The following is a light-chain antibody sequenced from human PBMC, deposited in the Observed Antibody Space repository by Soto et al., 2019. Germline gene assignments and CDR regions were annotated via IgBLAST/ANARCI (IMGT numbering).Light chain of an antibody. Sequence: DTVMTQSPLSLSVPLGKSASISCRSSQSLLYSDGDTYLNWYHQRPGQSPRRLIHKVSQRDSGVPDRIIGSGSGTDFTLEISRVEAEDVGVYYCLQATNRPWTFGQGTKVDI. J-gene: IGKJ1*01. CDR2: KVS. CDR3: LQATNRPWT. CDR1: QSLLYSDGDTY. V-gene: IGKV2-30*01.